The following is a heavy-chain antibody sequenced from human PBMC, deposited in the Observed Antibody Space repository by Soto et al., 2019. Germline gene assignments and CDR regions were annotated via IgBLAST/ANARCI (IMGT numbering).Heavy chain of an antibody. Sequence: GGSLRLSCAASGFKFSNYAMSWVRQAPGKGLEWVSLISATGGGTYYADSVKGRFTISRDNSKNTLYLQMNSLRAEDTALYFCVRTIVGATKGGWFDPWGQGALVTVSS. CDR3: VRTIVGATKGGWFDP. CDR2: ISATGGGT. CDR1: GFKFSNYA. J-gene: IGHJ5*02. D-gene: IGHD1-26*01. V-gene: IGHV3-23*01.